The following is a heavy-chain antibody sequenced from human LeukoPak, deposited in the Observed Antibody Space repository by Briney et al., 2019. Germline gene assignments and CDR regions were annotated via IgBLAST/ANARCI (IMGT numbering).Heavy chain of an antibody. Sequence: GGSLRLSCAASGLTINNKFMTWVRQAPGKGPEWVSAVSGAGGSTYYADSVKGRFTISRDNSKNTLYLQMNSLRAEDTAVYYCANWDGSYSSGWYEYWGQGTLVTVSS. J-gene: IGHJ4*02. D-gene: IGHD6-19*01. CDR3: ANWDGSYSSGWYEY. V-gene: IGHV3-23*01. CDR2: VSGAGGST. CDR1: GLTINNKF.